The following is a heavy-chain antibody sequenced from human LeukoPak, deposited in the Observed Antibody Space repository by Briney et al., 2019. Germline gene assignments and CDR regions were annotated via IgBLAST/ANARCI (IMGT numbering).Heavy chain of an antibody. CDR1: GGSISSYY. V-gene: IGHV4-59*01. D-gene: IGHD3-16*02. J-gene: IGHJ4*02. CDR3: ARAPYDYVWGGYRLYYFDY. CDR2: IYYSGST. Sequence: SETLSLTCTVSGGSISSYYWSWIRQPPGKGLEWIGYIYYSGSTNYNPSLKSRVTISVDTSKNQFSLKLSSVTAADTAVYYCARAPYDYVWGGYRLYYFDYWGQGTLVTVSS.